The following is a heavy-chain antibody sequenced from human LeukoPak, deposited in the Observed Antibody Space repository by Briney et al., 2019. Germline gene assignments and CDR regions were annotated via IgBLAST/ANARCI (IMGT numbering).Heavy chain of an antibody. J-gene: IGHJ4*02. Sequence: ASVKVSCKVSGYTLTELSMHWVRQAPGKGLEWMGGFDPEDGETIYAQKFQGGVTMTEDASTDTAYMELSSLRSEDTAVYYCARDWAHDYGGNSESAGDYWGQGTLVTVSS. CDR3: ARDWAHDYGGNSESAGDY. V-gene: IGHV1-24*01. CDR2: FDPEDGET. CDR1: GYTLTELS. D-gene: IGHD4-23*01.